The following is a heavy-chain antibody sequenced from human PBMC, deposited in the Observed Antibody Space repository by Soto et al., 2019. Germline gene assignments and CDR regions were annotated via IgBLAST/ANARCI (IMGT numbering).Heavy chain of an antibody. V-gene: IGHV4-59*01. D-gene: IGHD5-18*01. CDR3: ARDKNSYGSMDV. CDR2: IYFNGGT. J-gene: IGHJ6*02. CDR1: GASINNYY. Sequence: LSLTCSVSGASINNYYWSWIRQPPGKGLEWIGYIYFNGGTNYNPSLKSRVTISVDRPKNQFSLNLSSVTTADTAVYYCARDKNSYGSMDVWGQGTTVTVSS.